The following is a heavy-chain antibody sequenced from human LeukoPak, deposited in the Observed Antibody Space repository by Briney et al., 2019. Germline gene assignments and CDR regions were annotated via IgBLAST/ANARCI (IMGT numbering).Heavy chain of an antibody. V-gene: IGHV3-33*06. CDR1: GFTVSSYG. J-gene: IGHJ4*02. Sequence: GRSLRLSCAASGFTVSSYGMHWVRRAPGKGLEWVAVIWYDGSNKYYADSVKGRFTISRDNSKNTLYLQMNSLRAEDTAVYYCAKTTETFGVVTYFDYWGQGTLVTVSS. CDR3: AKTTETFGVVTYFDY. CDR2: IWYDGSNK. D-gene: IGHD3-3*01.